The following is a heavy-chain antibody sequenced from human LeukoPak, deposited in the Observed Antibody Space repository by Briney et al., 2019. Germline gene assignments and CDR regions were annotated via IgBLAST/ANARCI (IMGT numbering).Heavy chain of an antibody. CDR2: INCDERRT. J-gene: IGHJ6*04. V-gene: IGHV3-74*01. D-gene: IGHD1-1*01. Sequence: VGSLRLSCAASGATFSSYGMHWVRQGPGKGLVWIARINCDERRTTYADSVRNRFTISRDNAKNTLYLQMNSLRAEDTAVYYCVRGQLERPFDFYYGMDVWGKGTTVTVSS. CDR3: VRGQLERPFDFYYGMDV. CDR1: GATFSSYG.